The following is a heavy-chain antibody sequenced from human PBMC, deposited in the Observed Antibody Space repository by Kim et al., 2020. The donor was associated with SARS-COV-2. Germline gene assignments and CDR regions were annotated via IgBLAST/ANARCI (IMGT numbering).Heavy chain of an antibody. CDR3: AKDSSGDYAFDY. J-gene: IGHJ4*02. D-gene: IGHD2-21*02. V-gene: IGHV3-30*18. CDR1: GFTFSSYG. CDR2: ISYDGSNK. Sequence: GGSLRLSCAASGFTFSSYGMHWVRQAPGKGLEWVAVISYDGSNKYYADSVKGRFTISRDNSKNTLYLQMNSLRAEDTAVYYCAKDSSGDYAFDYWGQGTL.